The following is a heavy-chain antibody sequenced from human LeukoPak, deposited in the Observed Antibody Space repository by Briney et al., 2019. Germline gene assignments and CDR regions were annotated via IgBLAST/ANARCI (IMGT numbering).Heavy chain of an antibody. CDR3: AKAHYSNYRDLDY. CDR2: ISSSGSTI. J-gene: IGHJ4*02. D-gene: IGHD4-11*01. CDR1: GFTFSDYY. V-gene: IGHV3-11*01. Sequence: PGGSLRLSCAASGFTFSDYYMSWIRQAPGKGLEWVSYISSSGSTIYYADSVKGRFTISRDNAKNSLYLQMNSLRAEDTAVYYCAKAHYSNYRDLDYWGQGTLVTVSS.